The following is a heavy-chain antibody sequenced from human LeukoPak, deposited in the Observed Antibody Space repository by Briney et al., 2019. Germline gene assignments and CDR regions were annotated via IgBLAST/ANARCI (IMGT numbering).Heavy chain of an antibody. CDR2: IYHTGST. Sequence: SETLSLTCAVSGYSISSGYYWGWIRQPPGKGLEWIGSIYHTGSTYYNSSLKSRVTISVSTSKNQFTLKLSSVTAADTAVYYCARIFFWSGYYMDVWGKGTTVTVSS. CDR1: GYSISSGYY. V-gene: IGHV4-38-2*01. CDR3: ARIFFWSGYYMDV. D-gene: IGHD3-3*01. J-gene: IGHJ6*03.